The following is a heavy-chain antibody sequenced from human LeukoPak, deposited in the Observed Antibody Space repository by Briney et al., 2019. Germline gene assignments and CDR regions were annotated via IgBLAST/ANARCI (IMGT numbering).Heavy chain of an antibody. Sequence: VKVSRKASGGTFSSYAISWVRQAPGQGLEWMGGIIPIFGTANYAQKFQGRVTITADESTSTAYMELSSLRSEDTAVYYCARVAAVTYYYYYTDVWGKGTTVTVSS. CDR3: ARVAAVTYYYYYTDV. V-gene: IGHV1-69*13. CDR2: IIPIFGTA. J-gene: IGHJ6*03. CDR1: GGTFSSYA. D-gene: IGHD2-15*01.